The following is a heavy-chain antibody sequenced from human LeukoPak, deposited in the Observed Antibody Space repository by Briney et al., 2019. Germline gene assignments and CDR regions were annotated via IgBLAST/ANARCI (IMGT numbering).Heavy chain of an antibody. CDR2: IKQDGSGK. CDR3: ARGGYCSSTSCYCDY. Sequence: GESLRLSCAASGFTFSSYWMSWVRQAPGKGLEWVANIKQDGSGKYYVDSVKGRFTISRDNARSSLYLQMNSLRAEDTAVYYCARGGYCSSTSCYCDYWGQGALVTVSS. D-gene: IGHD2-2*01. J-gene: IGHJ4*02. V-gene: IGHV3-7*01. CDR1: GFTFSSYW.